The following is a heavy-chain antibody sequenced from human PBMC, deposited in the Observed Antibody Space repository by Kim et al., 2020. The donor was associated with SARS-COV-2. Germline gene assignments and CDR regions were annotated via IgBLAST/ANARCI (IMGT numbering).Heavy chain of an antibody. J-gene: IGHJ2*01. Sequence: SETLSLTCTVSGGSISSYYWSWIRQPPGKGLEWIGYIYYSGSTNYNPSLKSRVTISVDTFKNPFSLKLSSVTAADTAVYYFARSEFYWVFDLWGRGTLVT. CDR1: GGSISSYY. V-gene: IGHV4-59*01. CDR3: ARSEFYWVFDL. CDR2: IYYSGST.